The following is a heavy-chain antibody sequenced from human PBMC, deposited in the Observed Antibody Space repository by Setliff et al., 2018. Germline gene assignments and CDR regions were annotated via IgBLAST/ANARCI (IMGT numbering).Heavy chain of an antibody. D-gene: IGHD5-12*01. V-gene: IGHV4-39*01. CDR3: ARQVEMATIAFDV. Sequence: SETLSLTCTVSGGSISSSSYYWGWIRQPPGKGLEWIGSIYYSGSTYYNPSLKSRVTISVDTSKKKFSLRVTSVTAADTAVYYCARQVEMATIAFDVWGQGTMVTVSS. CDR2: IYYSGST. CDR1: GGSISSSSYY. J-gene: IGHJ3*01.